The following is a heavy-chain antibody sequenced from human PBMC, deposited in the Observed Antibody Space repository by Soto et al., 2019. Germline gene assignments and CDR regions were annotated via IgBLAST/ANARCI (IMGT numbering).Heavy chain of an antibody. CDR1: GGSISSGDNF. V-gene: IGHV4-31*02. J-gene: IGHJ4*02. D-gene: IGHD6-13*01. Sequence: PSETLSLTCSVSGGSISSGDNFWSWIRQYPGKDLEWIGFIYHSGSTYYNPSLKSRVTISVDTSKKQFSLNLSSVTAADTAVYYCARGFGSSSWDYWGQGTPVTVSS. CDR2: IYHSGST. CDR3: ARGFGSSSWDY.